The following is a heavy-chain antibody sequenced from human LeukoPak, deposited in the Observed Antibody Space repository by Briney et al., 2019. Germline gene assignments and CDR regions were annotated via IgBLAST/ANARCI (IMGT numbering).Heavy chain of an antibody. D-gene: IGHD1-7*01. CDR3: AKDGKTRNWNYFQAKPVY. CDR1: GFTFSSYE. J-gene: IGHJ4*02. V-gene: IGHV3-48*03. CDR2: ISSSGSTI. Sequence: GGSLRLSCAASGFTFSSYEMNWVRQAPGKGLEWVSYISSSGSTIYYAASVKGRFTISRDISKNTLYLQMNSLRAEDTAIYYCAKDGKTRNWNYFQAKPVYWGQGTLVTVSS.